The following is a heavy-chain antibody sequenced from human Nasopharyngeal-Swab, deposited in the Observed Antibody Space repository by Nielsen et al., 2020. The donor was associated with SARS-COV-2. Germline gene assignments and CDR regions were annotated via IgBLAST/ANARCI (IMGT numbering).Heavy chain of an antibody. CDR1: GFAFDDYA. J-gene: IGHJ3*02. Sequence: SLKISCAASGFAFDDYAMHWVRQVPGKGLEWVSGIGWNSAIIGYADSVKGRFTISRDNAKSSLYLQMNSLRAEDTAVYYCAGGGYGAFDIWGQGTMVTVSS. CDR3: AGGGYGAFDI. CDR2: IGWNSAII. D-gene: IGHD5-12*01. V-gene: IGHV3-9*01.